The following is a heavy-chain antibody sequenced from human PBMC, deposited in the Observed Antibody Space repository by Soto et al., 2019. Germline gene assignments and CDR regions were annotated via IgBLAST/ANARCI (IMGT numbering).Heavy chain of an antibody. V-gene: IGHV3-30*03. CDR3: SRGTYYPQSSGLHADY. D-gene: IGHD3-22*01. Sequence: GESLRLSCATSGFSFNYYAMYWVRQAPGQGLEWVAIISSDGHHQFYLDNLRGRFTVSRDNSKNTLYLQMNSLRPEDTAVYYCSRGTYYPQSSGLHADYWGPGTVVTVSS. CDR2: ISSDGHHQ. CDR1: GFSFNYYA. J-gene: IGHJ4*02.